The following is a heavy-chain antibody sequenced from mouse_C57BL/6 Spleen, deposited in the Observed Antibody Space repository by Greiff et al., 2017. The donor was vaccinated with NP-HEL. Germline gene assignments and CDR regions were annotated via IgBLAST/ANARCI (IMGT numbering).Heavy chain of an antibody. CDR2: IDPETGGT. Sequence: LVESGAELVRPGASVTLSCKASGYTFTDYEMHWVKQTPVHGLEWIGAIDPETGGTAYNQKFKGKAILTADKSSSTAYMELRSLTSEDSAVYYCTRFYYGTPFAYWGQGTLVTVSA. D-gene: IGHD1-1*01. CDR3: TRFYYGTPFAY. J-gene: IGHJ3*01. V-gene: IGHV1-15*01. CDR1: GYTFTDYE.